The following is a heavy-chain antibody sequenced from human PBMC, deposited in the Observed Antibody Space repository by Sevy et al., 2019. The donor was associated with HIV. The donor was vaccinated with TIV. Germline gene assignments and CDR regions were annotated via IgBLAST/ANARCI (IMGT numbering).Heavy chain of an antibody. CDR2: TYYRSKWYN. CDR1: GDSVSSNSAA. CDR3: ARANGFDARGIGVAYFDY. D-gene: IGHD6-19*01. V-gene: IGHV6-1*01. J-gene: IGHJ4*02. Sequence: QSQTLSLTCAISGDSVSSNSAAWNWIRQSPSRGLEWLGRTYYRSKWYNDYAVSVKSRITINPDTSKNQFSLQVNSVTPGDTAVDYCARANGFDARGIGVAYFDYWGQGTLVTVSS.